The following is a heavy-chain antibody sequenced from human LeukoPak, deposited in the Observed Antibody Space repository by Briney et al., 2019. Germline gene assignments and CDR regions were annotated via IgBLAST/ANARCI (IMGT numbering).Heavy chain of an antibody. CDR1: GYTFTGYY. Sequence: GASVKVSCKASGYTFTGYYMHWVRQAPGQGLEGMGWINPNSGGTNYAQKFQGRVTMTRDTSISTAYMELSRLRSDDTAVYYCARDRVRFLEWLLSSDYYYYMDVWGKGTTVTVSS. V-gene: IGHV1-2*02. D-gene: IGHD3-3*01. J-gene: IGHJ6*03. CDR3: ARDRVRFLEWLLSSDYYYYMDV. CDR2: INPNSGGT.